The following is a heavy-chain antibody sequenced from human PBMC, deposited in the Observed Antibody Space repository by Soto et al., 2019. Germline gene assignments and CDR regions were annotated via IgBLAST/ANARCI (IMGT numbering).Heavy chain of an antibody. Sequence: KASETLSLTCAVSGGSISSSVYSWSWIRQPLGKGLEWIGYIYHSGNTYYNPSLKSRVNISADRSKNQFSLKLSSVTAADTAVYFCARVHGDYGRYFDYWGQGFLVTVSS. CDR3: ARVHGDYGRYFDY. J-gene: IGHJ4*02. D-gene: IGHD4-17*01. V-gene: IGHV4-30-2*01. CDR2: IYHSGNT. CDR1: GGSISSSVYS.